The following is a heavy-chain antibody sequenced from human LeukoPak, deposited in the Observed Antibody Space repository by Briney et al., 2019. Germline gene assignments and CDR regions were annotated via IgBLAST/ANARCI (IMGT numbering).Heavy chain of an antibody. J-gene: IGHJ5*02. Sequence: ASVKVSCKASGYTFTSYAMHWVRQAPGQRLEWMGWINAGNGNTKYSQKFQGRVTITRDTSASTAYMELSSLRSEDTAVYYCARGGDYDFWSGHNWFDPWGQGTLVTVSS. CDR3: ARGGDYDFWSGHNWFDP. V-gene: IGHV1-3*01. D-gene: IGHD3-3*01. CDR2: INAGNGNT. CDR1: GYTFTSYA.